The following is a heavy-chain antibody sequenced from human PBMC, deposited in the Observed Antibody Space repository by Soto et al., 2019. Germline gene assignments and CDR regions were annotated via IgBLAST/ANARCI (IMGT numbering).Heavy chain of an antibody. Sequence: EVQLLESGGGLVQPGGSLRLSCAASGFTFRSYGMSWVRQAPGKGLEWVSAISGGGGSTSYADSVRGRFTISRDNMKNTVYLQVNSLRAEDMAVYYCAKCPSITCSDNWFDPWGQGILVTVSS. D-gene: IGHD2-2*01. V-gene: IGHV3-23*01. CDR2: ISGGGGST. J-gene: IGHJ5*02. CDR1: GFTFRSYG. CDR3: AKCPSITCSDNWFDP.